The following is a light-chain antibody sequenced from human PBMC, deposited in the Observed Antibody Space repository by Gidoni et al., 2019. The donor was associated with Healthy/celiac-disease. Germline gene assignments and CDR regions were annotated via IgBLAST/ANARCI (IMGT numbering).Light chain of an antibody. CDR1: SPNIGSNY. CDR2: RNN. J-gene: IGLJ1*01. CDR3: AAWDDSLSGSYV. Sequence: QSVLTQPPSASGTPGPRVTISCSGSSPNIGSNYVYWYQQLPGTAPKLLIYRNNQRPSGVPDRFSGSKSGTSASLAISGLRSEDEADYYCAAWDDSLSGSYVFGTGTKVTVL. V-gene: IGLV1-47*01.